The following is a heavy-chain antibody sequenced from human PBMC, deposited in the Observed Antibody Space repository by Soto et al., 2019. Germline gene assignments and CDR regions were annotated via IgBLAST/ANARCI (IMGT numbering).Heavy chain of an antibody. CDR2: ISGSGDIT. J-gene: IGHJ4*02. Sequence: EVQLLESGGGLVQPGGSLRLSCAASGITISNYPMSWVRQAPGKGLDWVSGISGSGDITYYADSAKGRFTISKDISRNALSLQLDSLGVEDTAVYFCVKDDGGYPATAPHWGQGTLVTVSS. D-gene: IGHD3-22*01. CDR1: GITISNYP. CDR3: VKDDGGYPATAPH. V-gene: IGHV3-23*01.